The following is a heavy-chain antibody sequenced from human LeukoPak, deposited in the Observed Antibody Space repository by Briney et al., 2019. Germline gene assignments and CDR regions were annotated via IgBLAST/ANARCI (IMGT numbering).Heavy chain of an antibody. D-gene: IGHD5-24*01. CDR2: ISYDGSNK. CDR3: ARGPVEMATIRESYFDY. J-gene: IGHJ4*02. V-gene: IGHV3-30*03. CDR1: GFTFSSYS. Sequence: GGSLRLSCAASGFTFSSYSMNWVRQAPGKGLEWVAVISYDGSNKYYADSVKGRFTISRDNSKNTLYLQMNSLRAEDTAVYHCARGPVEMATIRESYFDYWGRGTLVTVSS.